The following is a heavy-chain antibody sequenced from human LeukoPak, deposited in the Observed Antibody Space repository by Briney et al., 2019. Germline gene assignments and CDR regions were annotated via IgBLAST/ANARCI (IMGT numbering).Heavy chain of an antibody. CDR3: ARGYSSSWYYYYYMDV. D-gene: IGHD6-13*01. CDR1: GYTFTSYD. V-gene: IGHV1-8*03. Sequence: ASVKVSCKASGYTFTSYDINWVRQATGQGLEWLGWMNPNSGNTGYAQKFQGRVTISRNTSISTAYMELSSLRSEDTAVYFCARGYSSSWYYYYYMDVWGKGTTVTVSS. J-gene: IGHJ6*03. CDR2: MNPNSGNT.